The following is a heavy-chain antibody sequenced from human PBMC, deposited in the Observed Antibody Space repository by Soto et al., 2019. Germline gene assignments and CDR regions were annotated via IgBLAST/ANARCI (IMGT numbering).Heavy chain of an antibody. D-gene: IGHD3-22*01. J-gene: IGHJ5*02. V-gene: IGHV3-21*06. CDR1: GFTFSSYS. CDR2: ISSSSSYI. Sequence: EVQLVESGGGLVKPGGSLRLSCAASGFTFSSYSMNWVRQAPGKGLEWVSSISSSSSYIYYADSVKGRFNISRDNAKNSLYLQMNSLRAEDTAVYYCARAKYYYDSHTGGWFDPWGQGTLVTVSS. CDR3: ARAKYYYDSHTGGWFDP.